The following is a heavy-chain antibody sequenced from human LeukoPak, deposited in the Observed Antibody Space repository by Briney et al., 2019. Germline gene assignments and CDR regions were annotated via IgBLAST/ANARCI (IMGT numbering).Heavy chain of an antibody. CDR3: AKDHCSSTTCYGSPGY. CDR2: IRYDGSKK. Sequence: SGGSLRLSCAASGFSFSDYGIHWVRQAPGKGLEWVAFIRYDGSKKYYADSVKGRFTISRDNSKNTLYLQMNSLRAGDTAVYFCAKDHCSSTTCYGSPGYWGQGTLVTVSS. V-gene: IGHV3-30*02. CDR1: GFSFSDYG. D-gene: IGHD2-2*01. J-gene: IGHJ4*02.